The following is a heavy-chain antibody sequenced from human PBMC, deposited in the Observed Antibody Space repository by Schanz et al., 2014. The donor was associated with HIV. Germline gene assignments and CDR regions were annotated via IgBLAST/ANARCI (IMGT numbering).Heavy chain of an antibody. J-gene: IGHJ6*02. CDR2: ISSKGIDT. CDR1: GFTFRHYA. CDR3: AKVLIPMIAVPYYGMDV. D-gene: IGHD3-22*01. V-gene: IGHV3-64*02. Sequence: EVQLVESGEGFVQPGGSLRLSCAASGFTFRHYAMHWVRQAPGKGLEYVSGISSKGIDTYYGDSVKGRFTISRDNAKNSLYLQMNSLRAEDTAVYYCAKVLIPMIAVPYYGMDVWGQGTTVTVSS.